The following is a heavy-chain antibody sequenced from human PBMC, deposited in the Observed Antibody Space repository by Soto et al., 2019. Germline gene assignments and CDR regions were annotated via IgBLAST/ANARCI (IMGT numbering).Heavy chain of an antibody. CDR2: IYHTGTT. J-gene: IGHJ5*02. V-gene: IGHV4-4*02. CDR1: GASISSTYW. D-gene: IGHD2-15*01. Sequence: QLRESGPGLVKPSGTLSLTCFVSGASISSTYWWSWVRQTPGKRPEWIGQIYHTGTTSYNPSLKTRVTISLDKSNNQFSLRLTSMTAADTAVYYCATLPPRIVVVMTDLPTWGQGTLVTVSS. CDR3: ATLPPRIVVVMTDLPT.